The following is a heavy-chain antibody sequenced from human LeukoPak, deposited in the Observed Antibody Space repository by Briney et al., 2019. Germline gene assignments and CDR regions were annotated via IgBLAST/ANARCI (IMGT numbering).Heavy chain of an antibody. Sequence: TGGSLRLSCAASGFTFSKYWMLWVRQAPGKGLESVSRINTDGTVTTYADSVKGQFTVSRDNADNTMFLQMNSVRDEDTAVYYCATKQWLAPPPDSWGQGTPVTVSS. CDR2: INTDGTVT. D-gene: IGHD6-19*01. CDR1: GFTFSKYW. CDR3: ATKQWLAPPPDS. J-gene: IGHJ4*02. V-gene: IGHV3-74*01.